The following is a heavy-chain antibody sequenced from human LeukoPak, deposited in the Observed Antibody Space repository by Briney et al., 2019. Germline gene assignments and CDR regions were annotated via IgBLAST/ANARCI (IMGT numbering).Heavy chain of an antibody. V-gene: IGHV3-48*03. Sequence: GGSLRLSCAASGFALSDFEMNWVRQAPGKGLEWVSYISSSGSTIYYADSAKGRFTISRDNAKNSLYLQMNSLRAEDTAVYYCAELGITMIGGVWGKGTTVTISS. J-gene: IGHJ6*04. CDR1: GFALSDFE. CDR3: AELGITMIGGV. D-gene: IGHD3-10*02. CDR2: ISSSGSTI.